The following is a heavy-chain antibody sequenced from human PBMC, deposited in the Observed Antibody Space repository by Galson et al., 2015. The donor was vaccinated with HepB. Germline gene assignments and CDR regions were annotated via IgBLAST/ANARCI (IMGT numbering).Heavy chain of an antibody. D-gene: IGHD3-3*01. CDR2: IYYSGST. Sequence: SETLSLTCTVSGGSISSSSYYWGWIRQPPGKGLGWIGSIYYSGSTYYNPSLKSRVTISVDTSKNQFSLKLSSVTAADTAGYYCARRFYDFWSGYPGWFDPWGQGALVTVSS. V-gene: IGHV4-39*01. CDR3: ARRFYDFWSGYPGWFDP. CDR1: GGSISSSSYY. J-gene: IGHJ5*02.